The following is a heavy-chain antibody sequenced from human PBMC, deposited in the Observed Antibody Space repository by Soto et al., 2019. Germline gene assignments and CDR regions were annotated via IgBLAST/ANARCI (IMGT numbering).Heavy chain of an antibody. CDR3: ASKTQTKRTIVVVPAAINMDV. J-gene: IGHJ6*02. CDR1: GGTFSSYA. Sequence: GASVKVSCKASGGTFSSYAISWVRQAPGQGLEWMGGIIPIFGTANYAQKFQGRVTITADESTSTAYMELSSLRSEDTAVYYCASKTQTKRTIVVVPAAINMDVWGQGTTVTVSS. D-gene: IGHD2-2*01. CDR2: IIPIFGTA. V-gene: IGHV1-69*13.